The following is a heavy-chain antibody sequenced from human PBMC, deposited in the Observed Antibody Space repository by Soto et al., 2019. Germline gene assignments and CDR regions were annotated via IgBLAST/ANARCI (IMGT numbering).Heavy chain of an antibody. J-gene: IGHJ4*02. Sequence: QVQLVESGGGVVQPGRSLRLSCAASGFTFSSYGMHWVRQAPGKGLEWVAVISYDGSNKYYADSVKGRFTISRDNSKNTLYLQMNSLRAEDTAVYYCAKDYCSGGSCSLDYWGQGTLVTVSS. CDR3: AKDYCSGGSCSLDY. D-gene: IGHD2-15*01. V-gene: IGHV3-30*18. CDR2: ISYDGSNK. CDR1: GFTFSSYG.